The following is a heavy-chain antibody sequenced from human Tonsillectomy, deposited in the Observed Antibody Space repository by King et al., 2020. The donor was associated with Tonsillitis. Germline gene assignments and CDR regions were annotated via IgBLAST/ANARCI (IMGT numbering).Heavy chain of an antibody. CDR2: SIRSGSTI. J-gene: IGHJ6*02. CDR3: ARTEIEWELLGAMDV. Sequence: VQLVESGGGLVKPGGSLRLSCAASGFTFSDYYMSWIRQAPGKGLEWVSYSIRSGSTIYYADSVKGRFTISRDNAKNSLYLQMNSLRAEDTAVYYCARTEIEWELLGAMDVWGQGTTVTVSS. V-gene: IGHV3-11*01. D-gene: IGHD1-26*01. CDR1: GFTFSDYY.